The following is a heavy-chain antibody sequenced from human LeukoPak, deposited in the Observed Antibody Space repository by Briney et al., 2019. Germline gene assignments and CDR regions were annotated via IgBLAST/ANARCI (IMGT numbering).Heavy chain of an antibody. J-gene: IGHJ4*02. CDR3: AKLESSSWFSHFDY. CDR1: GFTFSSYA. Sequence: GGSLRLSCAASGFTFSSYAMSWVRQAPGKGLEWVSAISGSGGSTYYADSVKGRFTIPRDNSKNTLYLQMNSLRAEDTAVYYCAKLESSSWFSHFDYWGQGTLVTVSS. CDR2: ISGSGGST. V-gene: IGHV3-23*01. D-gene: IGHD6-13*01.